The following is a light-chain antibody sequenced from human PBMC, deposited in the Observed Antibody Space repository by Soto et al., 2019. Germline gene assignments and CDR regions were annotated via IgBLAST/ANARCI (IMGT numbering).Light chain of an antibody. CDR3: QQYGSSPRT. CDR2: GAS. J-gene: IGKJ1*01. CDR1: QTVGSY. V-gene: IGKV3-20*01. Sequence: ETAMTQSPATLSVSPGETVTLSCRTSQTVGSYLAWYQQKPGQAPRLLIFGASTRAAGFPDRFSGSGSGTDFTLTISRLEPEDFAVYYCQQYGSSPRTFGQGTKVDI.